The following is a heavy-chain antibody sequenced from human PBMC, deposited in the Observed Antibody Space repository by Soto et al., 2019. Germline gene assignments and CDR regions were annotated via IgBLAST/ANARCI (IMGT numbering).Heavy chain of an antibody. CDR3: ARGGGIAAAGLKYYFDY. Sequence: SETLSLTCTVSGGSISSYYWSWIRQPPGKGLEWIGEINHSGSTNYNPSLKSRVTISVDTSKNQFSLKLSSVTAADTAVYYCARGGGIAAAGLKYYFDYWGQGTLVTVSS. D-gene: IGHD6-13*01. CDR2: INHSGST. CDR1: GGSISSYY. J-gene: IGHJ4*02. V-gene: IGHV4-34*01.